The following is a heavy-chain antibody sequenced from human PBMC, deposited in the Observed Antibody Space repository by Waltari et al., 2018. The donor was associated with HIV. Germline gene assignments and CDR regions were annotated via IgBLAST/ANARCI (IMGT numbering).Heavy chain of an antibody. CDR3: ARMATVVDWYFDL. CDR1: GGTFNNYA. Sequence: QVQLVQSGAEVKKPGSSVKVSCKASGGTFNNYAITWVRQAPGQGLEWMGGIIPVFGTTNYAQKLQGRLTIIADESTSTGYMELSSLRSEDTAVYYCARMATVVDWYFDLWGRGTLVTVSS. D-gene: IGHD2-15*01. J-gene: IGHJ2*01. V-gene: IGHV1-69*01. CDR2: IIPVFGTT.